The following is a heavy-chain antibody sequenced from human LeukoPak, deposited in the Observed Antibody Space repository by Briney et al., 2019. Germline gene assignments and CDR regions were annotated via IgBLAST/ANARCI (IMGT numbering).Heavy chain of an antibody. CDR3: ANPRYDSSGYYYVD. J-gene: IGHJ4*02. Sequence: ASVKVSCKASGYTFTGYYMHWLRQAPGQRLDWMGRINGGSGNTKYSPEFQGRVTITRDTSASTGYMELSSLRSEDTAVYYRANPRYDSSGYYYVDWGQGTLVTVSS. V-gene: IGHV1-3*01. CDR2: INGGSGNT. D-gene: IGHD3-22*01. CDR1: GYTFTGYY.